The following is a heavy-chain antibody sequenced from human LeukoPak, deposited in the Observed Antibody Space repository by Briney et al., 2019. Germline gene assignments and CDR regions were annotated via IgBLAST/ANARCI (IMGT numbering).Heavy chain of an antibody. J-gene: IGHJ4*02. Sequence: SGPTLVNPTQTLTLTCTFSGFSLSTSGVGVGWIRQPPGKALEWLALIYWDDDKRYSPSLKSRLTITKDTSKNQVVLTMTNMDPVDTATYYCAHTRETLWFGELIGLYFDYWGQGTLVTVSS. V-gene: IGHV2-5*02. CDR1: GFSLSTSGVG. CDR2: IYWDDDK. D-gene: IGHD3-10*01. CDR3: AHTRETLWFGELIGLYFDY.